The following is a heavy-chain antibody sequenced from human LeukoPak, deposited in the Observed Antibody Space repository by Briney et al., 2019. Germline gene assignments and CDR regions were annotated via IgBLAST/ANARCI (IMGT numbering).Heavy chain of an antibody. CDR2: IYYSGST. J-gene: IGHJ3*02. D-gene: IGHD1-1*01. Sequence: SETLSLTCTVSGGSISTYYWSWIRQSPGKGLEWIGSIYYSGSTNYNPSLKSRVTISVDTSKNQFYLELSSVTAADTAVYYCAVNLTRHTFDIWGQGTMDTVSS. CDR3: AVNLTRHTFDI. CDR1: GGSISTYY. V-gene: IGHV4-59*08.